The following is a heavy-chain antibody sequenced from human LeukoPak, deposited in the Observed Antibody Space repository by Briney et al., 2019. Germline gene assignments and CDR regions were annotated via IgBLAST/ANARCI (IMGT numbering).Heavy chain of an antibody. V-gene: IGHV4-59*08. CDR3: ARYRDVYDHFPHTLDI. CDR2: IQNTGGT. J-gene: IGHJ3*02. CDR1: SASISSYY. Sequence: SETLSLTCTVSSASISSYYWGWIRQSPGKGLEWIGYIQNTGGTNYNPSLSSRVTMSLDPSKNQFSLNLYSATDADTAVYYCARYRDVYDHFPHTLDIWGQGTKVTVSS. D-gene: IGHD5/OR15-5a*01.